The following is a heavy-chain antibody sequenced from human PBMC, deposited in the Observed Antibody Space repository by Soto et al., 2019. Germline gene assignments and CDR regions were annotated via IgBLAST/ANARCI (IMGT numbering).Heavy chain of an antibody. D-gene: IGHD3-10*01. Sequence: QVQLVQSGAEVKKPGASVKVSCKASGYIFTSFGITWVRQAPGQGLEWMGWASTYNGNTKYAQKLQGRVTMSTDTSTSTAYMELRSLRSDDTAVYYCTRGAGQGSGSYDWGQGTLVTVSS. CDR1: GYIFTSFG. V-gene: IGHV1-18*01. J-gene: IGHJ4*02. CDR3: TRGAGQGSGSYD. CDR2: ASTYNGNT.